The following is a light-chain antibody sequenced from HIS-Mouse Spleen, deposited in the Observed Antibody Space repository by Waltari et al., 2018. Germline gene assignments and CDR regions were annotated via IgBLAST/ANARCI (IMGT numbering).Light chain of an antibody. Sequence: QSALTQPASVSGSPGQSITISCTGTSSDVGGYNYVSWYQQHPGKAPKLMIYDVSNRPSGVSNRFSGSKSGHTASLTISGLQAEDEADYYCSSYTSSSFWVFGGGTKLTVL. V-gene: IGLV2-14*03. CDR3: SSYTSSSFWV. CDR1: SSDVGGYNY. J-gene: IGLJ3*02. CDR2: DVS.